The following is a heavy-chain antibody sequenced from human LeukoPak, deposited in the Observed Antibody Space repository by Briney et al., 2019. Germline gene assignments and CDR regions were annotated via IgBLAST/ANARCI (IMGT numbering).Heavy chain of an antibody. CDR3: ARDDAQLLWFGELGLGWFDP. CDR2: INPNSGGT. V-gene: IGHV1-2*02. D-gene: IGHD3-10*01. Sequence: ASVKVSCKASGYTFTGHYMHWVRQAPGPGLEWMGWINPNSGGTNYAQKFQGRVTMARDTSISTAYMELGRLRSDDTAVYYCARDDAQLLWFGELGLGWFDPWGQGTLVTVSS. J-gene: IGHJ5*02. CDR1: GYTFTGHY.